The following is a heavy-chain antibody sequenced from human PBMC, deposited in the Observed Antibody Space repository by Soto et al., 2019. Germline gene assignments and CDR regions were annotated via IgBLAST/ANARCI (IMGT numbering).Heavy chain of an antibody. D-gene: IGHD2-8*01. J-gene: IGHJ4*02. V-gene: IGHV4-39*01. Sequence: ETLRDTYTVSGDSIGTTHSYWAWIRQSPGKGLEWIGNIHYSGSTYYMPSLRSRVTLSVDTSKNQFSLRLTSVTAEDTAVYYCARHEGKGNVWPPDYWCEG. CDR3: ARHEGKGNVWPPDY. CDR2: IHYSGST. CDR1: GDSIGTTHSY.